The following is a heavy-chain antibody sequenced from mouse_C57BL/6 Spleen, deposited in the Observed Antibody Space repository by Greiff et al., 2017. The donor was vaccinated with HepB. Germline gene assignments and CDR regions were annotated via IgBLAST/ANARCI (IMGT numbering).Heavy chain of an antibody. CDR3: ARGEGGVRWLLYFDY. CDR2: ISDGGSYT. D-gene: IGHD2-3*01. CDR1: GFTFSSYA. V-gene: IGHV5-4*03. J-gene: IGHJ2*01. Sequence: EVKLQESGGGLVKPGGSLKLSCAASGFTFSSYAMSWVRQTPEKRLEWVATISDGGSYTYYPDNVKGRFTISRDNAKNNLYLQMSHLKSEDTAMYYCARGEGGVRWLLYFDYWGQGTTLTVSS.